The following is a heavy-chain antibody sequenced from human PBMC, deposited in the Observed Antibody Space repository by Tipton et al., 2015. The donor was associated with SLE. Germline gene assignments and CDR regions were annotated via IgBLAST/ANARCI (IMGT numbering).Heavy chain of an antibody. Sequence: SLRLSCAASGFTFSSYGMHWVRQAPGKGLEWVSAISGSGGSTYYADSVKGRFTISRDNSKNTAYLQMNSLKTEDTAVYYCTSATGIVVAGLFDYWGQGTLATVSS. V-gene: IGHV3-23*01. J-gene: IGHJ4*02. D-gene: IGHD6-19*01. CDR2: ISGSGGST. CDR1: GFTFSSYG. CDR3: TSATGIVVAGLFDY.